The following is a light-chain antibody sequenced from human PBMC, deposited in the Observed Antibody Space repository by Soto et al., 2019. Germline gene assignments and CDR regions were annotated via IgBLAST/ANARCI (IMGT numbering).Light chain of an antibody. J-gene: IGKJ1*01. CDR3: QQYNDWPLT. Sequence: EIVMTQSPVTLSVSPGERATLSCRASQSVRSNLAWSQQKPGQAPSLLIYGAFTRATGIPARFSGTGSGTEFTLTISSLQSEDFALYYCQQYNDWPLTFGQGTKVEV. CDR2: GAF. V-gene: IGKV3-15*01. CDR1: QSVRSN.